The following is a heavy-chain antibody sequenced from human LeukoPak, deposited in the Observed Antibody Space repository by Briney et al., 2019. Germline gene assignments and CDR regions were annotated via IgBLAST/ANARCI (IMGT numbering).Heavy chain of an antibody. CDR3: ARGYDYLYAEYFQH. D-gene: IGHD4-11*01. J-gene: IGHJ1*01. CDR2: IIPIFGTA. CDR1: GGTFSSYA. V-gene: IGHV1-69*13. Sequence: ASVKVSCKASGGTFSSYAISWVRQAPGQGLEWMGGIIPIFGTANYAQKFQGRVTITADESTSTAYMELSSLRSEDTAVYYCARGYDYLYAEYFQHWGQGTLVTVSS.